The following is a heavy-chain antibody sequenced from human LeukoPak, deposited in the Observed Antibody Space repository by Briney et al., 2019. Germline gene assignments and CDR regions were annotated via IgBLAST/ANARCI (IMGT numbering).Heavy chain of an antibody. CDR2: IYSGGST. Sequence: GGSLRLSCAASGFTVSSNDMSWVRQAPGEGLEWVSVIYSGGSTFYADSVKGRFTISRDNSKNTLYLQMNSLRAEDTAVYYCARDPNYYGSANFALDVWGQGTTVTVSS. D-gene: IGHD3-10*01. J-gene: IGHJ6*02. V-gene: IGHV3-53*01. CDR3: ARDPNYYGSANFALDV. CDR1: GFTVSSND.